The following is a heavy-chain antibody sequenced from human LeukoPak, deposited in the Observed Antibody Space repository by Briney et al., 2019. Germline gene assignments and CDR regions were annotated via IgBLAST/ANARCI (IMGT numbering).Heavy chain of an antibody. CDR1: GYTFTSYG. V-gene: IGHV1-18*01. J-gene: IGHJ4*02. CDR2: ISAYNGNT. Sequence: ASVKVSCKASGYTFTSYGTSWVRQAPGQGLEWMGWISAYNGNTNYAQKLQGRVTMTTDTSTSTAYMELRSLRSDDTAVYYCARVGYYYDSSGYYYVGGYFDYWGQGTLVTVSS. CDR3: ARVGYYYDSSGYYYVGGYFDY. D-gene: IGHD3-22*01.